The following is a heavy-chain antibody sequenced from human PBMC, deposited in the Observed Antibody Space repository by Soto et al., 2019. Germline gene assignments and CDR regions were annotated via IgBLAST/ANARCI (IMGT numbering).Heavy chain of an antibody. J-gene: IGHJ6*02. CDR1: GFTFSRYS. Sequence: EVQLVDFGGGLVQPGGSLRLSCTASGFTFSRYSMSWVRQAPGKGLEWVSYISGSGTSIYYADSVKGRFLISRDNAQSSLYLQMSSLRDEDTAVYYCARADYYYDSGNYNGDYYYGLDVWGQGTTVTVSS. V-gene: IGHV3-48*02. CDR3: ARADYYYDSGNYNGDYYYGLDV. D-gene: IGHD3-10*01. CDR2: ISGSGTSI.